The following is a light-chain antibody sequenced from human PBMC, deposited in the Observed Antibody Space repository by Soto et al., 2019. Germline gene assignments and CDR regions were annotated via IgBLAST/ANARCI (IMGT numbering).Light chain of an antibody. CDR1: QSITNNY. CDR3: QQYGNSPST. V-gene: IGKV3-20*01. Sequence: EIVLTQSPGTLSLSPGERATLSCRASQSITNNYLAWYQQKPGRAHRLLIYGASSRATGIPDRFSGSGSGTDFTLTISRLEPEDFAMYYCQQYGNSPSTFGQGTKVEIK. J-gene: IGKJ1*01. CDR2: GAS.